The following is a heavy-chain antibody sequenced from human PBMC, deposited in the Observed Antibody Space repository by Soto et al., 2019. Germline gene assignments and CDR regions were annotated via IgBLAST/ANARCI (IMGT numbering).Heavy chain of an antibody. J-gene: IGHJ4*02. Sequence: ASVKVSCKASGYTFTSYDINWVRQATGQGLEWMGWMNPNSGNTGYAQKFQGRVTMTRNTSISTAYMELSSLRSEDTAVYYCARGCGELLPATNDYWGQGTLVTVSS. D-gene: IGHD1-26*01. CDR3: ARGCGELLPATNDY. CDR2: MNPNSGNT. V-gene: IGHV1-8*01. CDR1: GYTFTSYD.